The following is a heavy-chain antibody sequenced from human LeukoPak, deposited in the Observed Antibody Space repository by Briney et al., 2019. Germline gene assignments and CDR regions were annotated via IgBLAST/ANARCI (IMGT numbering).Heavy chain of an antibody. D-gene: IGHD3-10*01. Sequence: PSETLSLTCTVSGGSVSSSSYYWGWIRQPPGKGLEWIGSIYYSGSTYYNPSLKSRVTISVDTSKNQFSLNLSSVTAADTAVYYCARSYGSGNYFDYWGQGTLVTVSS. CDR3: ARSYGSGNYFDY. V-gene: IGHV4-39*01. J-gene: IGHJ4*02. CDR2: IYYSGST. CDR1: GGSVSSSSYY.